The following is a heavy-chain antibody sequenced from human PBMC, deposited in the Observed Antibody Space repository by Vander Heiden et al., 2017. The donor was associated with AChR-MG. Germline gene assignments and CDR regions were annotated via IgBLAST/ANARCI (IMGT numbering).Heavy chain of an antibody. D-gene: IGHD1-26*01. CDR1: GFTLSSYS. CDR3: ARPPSRSRHHYYYYYGMDV. J-gene: IGHJ6*02. Sequence: EVQLVESGGGLVKPGGSLRLSCPASGFTLSSYSMNWVRQAPGKGLEWVSSISSSSSYIYYADSVKGRFTISRDNAKNSLYLQMNSLRAEDTAVYYCARPPSRSRHHYYYYYGMDVWGQGTTVTVSS. V-gene: IGHV3-21*01. CDR2: ISSSSSYI.